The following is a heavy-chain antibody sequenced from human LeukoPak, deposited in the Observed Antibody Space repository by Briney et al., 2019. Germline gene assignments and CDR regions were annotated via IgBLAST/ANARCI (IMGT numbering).Heavy chain of an antibody. CDR1: GYTFTSYG. CDR2: ISAYNGNT. V-gene: IGHV1-18*01. CDR3: ARDQGPYYYDSSGSGFDP. J-gene: IGHJ5*02. Sequence: GASVKVSCKGSGYTFTSYGISWVRQAPGQGLEWMGWISAYNGNTNYAQKLQGRVTMTTDTSTSTAHMDLRSLRSDDTAVYYRARDQGPYYYDSSGSGFDPWGQGTLVTVSS. D-gene: IGHD3-22*01.